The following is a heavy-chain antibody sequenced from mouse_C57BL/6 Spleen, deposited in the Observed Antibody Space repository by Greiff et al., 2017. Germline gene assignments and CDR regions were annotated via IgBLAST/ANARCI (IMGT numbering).Heavy chain of an antibody. D-gene: IGHD1-1*01. CDR2: INPGSGST. CDR1: GYAFTNYL. Sequence: VKVVESGAELVRPGTSVKVSCKASGYAFTNYLIEWVKQRPGQGLEWIGVINPGSGSTNYNEKFKGKATLTADKSSSTAYMQLSSLTSEDSAVYFCARGPYYYGSSYHYFDYWGQGTTLTVSS. V-gene: IGHV1-54*01. CDR3: ARGPYYYGSSYHYFDY. J-gene: IGHJ2*01.